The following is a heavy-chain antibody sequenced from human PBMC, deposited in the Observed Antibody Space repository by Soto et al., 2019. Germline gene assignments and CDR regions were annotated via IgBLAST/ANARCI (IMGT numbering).Heavy chain of an antibody. V-gene: IGHV3-64D*06. CDR1: GFTFSIYA. CDR2: ISTNGGST. D-gene: IGHD5-12*01. Sequence: PGGSLRLSCSASGFTFSIYAMHWVRQAPGKGLEYVSSISTNGGSTDYADSVKGRFTISRDNSKNTVYLQMNSLRVDDTAVYYCAKNRATGYDPFDYWGQGSLVTVSS. J-gene: IGHJ4*02. CDR3: AKNRATGYDPFDY.